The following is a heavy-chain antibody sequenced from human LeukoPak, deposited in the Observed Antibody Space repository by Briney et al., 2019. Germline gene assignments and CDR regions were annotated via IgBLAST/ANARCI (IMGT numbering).Heavy chain of an antibody. J-gene: IGHJ4*02. CDR3: ARDSWDYVWGSYRHLRPDY. CDR2: IYTSGST. D-gene: IGHD3-16*02. Sequence: SETLSLTCTVSGGSISSYYWSWIRQPAGKGLEWIGRIYTSGSTNYNPSLKSRVTMSVDTSKNQFSLKLSSVTAADTAVYYCARDSWDYVWGSYRHLRPDYWGQGILVTVSS. CDR1: GGSISSYY. V-gene: IGHV4-4*07.